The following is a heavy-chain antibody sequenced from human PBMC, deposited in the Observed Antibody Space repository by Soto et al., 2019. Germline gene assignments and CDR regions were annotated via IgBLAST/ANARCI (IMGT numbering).Heavy chain of an antibody. CDR2: VSGGNGNT. D-gene: IGHD2-21*02. J-gene: IGHJ4*02. Sequence: QVQLVQSGAEVKEPGASVKVSCKGSGYTFSIHVMHWVRQAPGQRLEGMGWVSGGNGNTEYSQKFQDRVTITRDTSATTVYLELSRLRSEDEAVYYCARDSGVRGPSGDLDYWGQGTLVTVSS. V-gene: IGHV1-3*01. CDR3: ARDSGVRGPSGDLDY. CDR1: GYTFSIHV.